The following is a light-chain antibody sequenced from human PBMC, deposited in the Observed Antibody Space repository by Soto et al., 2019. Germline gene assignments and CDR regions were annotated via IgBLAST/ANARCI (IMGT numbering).Light chain of an antibody. CDR1: QDIKKF. J-gene: IGKJ4*01. Sequence: DVQLTQSPSFLAASVGDRLTITCRASQDIKKFLAWYQQKPGKAPKLQIYTISTLQSGVPSRFSGSGSETEFTLTISSPQPEDFATYYCQQVNTYPVTFGGGTKVDIK. CDR3: QQVNTYPVT. V-gene: IGKV1-9*01. CDR2: TIS.